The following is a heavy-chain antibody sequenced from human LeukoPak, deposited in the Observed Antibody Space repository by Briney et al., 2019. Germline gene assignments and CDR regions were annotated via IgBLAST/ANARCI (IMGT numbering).Heavy chain of an antibody. V-gene: IGHV4-39*07. D-gene: IGHD3-22*01. CDR1: GGSISSSSYY. J-gene: IGHJ5*02. CDR2: IYYSGST. CDR3: ARELMIVVPRGFDP. Sequence: PSETLSLTCTVSGGSISSSSYYWGWIRQPPGKGLEWIGSIYYSGSTFYNPSLKSRVTISVDTSKNQFSLKLSSVTAADTAVYYCARELMIVVPRGFDPWGQGTLVTVSS.